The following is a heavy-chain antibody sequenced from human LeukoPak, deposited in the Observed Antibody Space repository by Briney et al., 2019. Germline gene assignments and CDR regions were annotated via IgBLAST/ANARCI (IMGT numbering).Heavy chain of an antibody. D-gene: IGHD3-3*01. CDR1: GYTFTSYG. Sequence: ASVKVSCKASGYTFTSYGISWVRQAPGQGLEWMGWISAYNGNTNYAQKLQGRVTMTTDTSTSSAYMELRSLRSDDTAVYYCARVLGYDFWSGYYSFRSGIDSPYYMDVWGKGTTVTVSS. CDR2: ISAYNGNT. V-gene: IGHV1-18*01. J-gene: IGHJ6*03. CDR3: ARVLGYDFWSGYYSFRSGIDSPYYMDV.